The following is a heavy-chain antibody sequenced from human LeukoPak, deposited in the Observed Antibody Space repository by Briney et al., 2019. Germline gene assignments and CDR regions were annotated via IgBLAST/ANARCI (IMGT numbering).Heavy chain of an antibody. V-gene: IGHV3-30-3*01. Sequence: GGSLRLSCAASGFTFSSYAMLWVRQAPGKGLEWVAVISYDGSNKYYADSVKGRFTISRDNSKNTLYLQMNSLRAEDTAVYYCARASSSGWYGDYFDYWGQGTLVTVSS. CDR1: GFTFSSYA. CDR2: ISYDGSNK. CDR3: ARASSSGWYGDYFDY. D-gene: IGHD6-19*01. J-gene: IGHJ4*02.